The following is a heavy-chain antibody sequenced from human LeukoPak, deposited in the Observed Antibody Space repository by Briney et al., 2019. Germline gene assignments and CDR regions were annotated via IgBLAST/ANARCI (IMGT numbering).Heavy chain of an antibody. Sequence: GASVKVSCKASGYTFTGYYMHWVRQAPGQGLEWMGWINPNSGGTNYAQKFQGWVTMTRDTSISTAYMELSRLRSDDTAVYYCARDGMVYAASLDYWGQGTLVTVSS. CDR3: ARDGMVYAASLDY. CDR1: GYTFTGYY. J-gene: IGHJ4*02. V-gene: IGHV1-2*04. D-gene: IGHD2-8*01. CDR2: INPNSGGT.